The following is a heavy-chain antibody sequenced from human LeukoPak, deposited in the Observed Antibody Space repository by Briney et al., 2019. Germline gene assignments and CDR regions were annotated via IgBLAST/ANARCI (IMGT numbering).Heavy chain of an antibody. J-gene: IGHJ4*02. Sequence: ASVMVSCKASGYTFTGYYMHWVRQAPGQGLEWMGWINPNSGGTNYAQKFQGRVTMTRDTSISTAYMELSRLRSDDTAVYYCARSTYSSSHFFDYWGQGTLVTVSS. V-gene: IGHV1-2*02. D-gene: IGHD6-6*01. CDR1: GYTFTGYY. CDR2: INPNSGGT. CDR3: ARSTYSSSHFFDY.